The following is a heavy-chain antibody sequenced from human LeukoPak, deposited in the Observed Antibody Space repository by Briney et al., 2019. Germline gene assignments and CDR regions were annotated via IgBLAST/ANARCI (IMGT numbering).Heavy chain of an antibody. Sequence: SETLSLTCAVYGGSFSGYYWSWIRQPPGKGLEWIGEINHSGSTNYNPSLKSRVTISVDTSKNQFSLKLSSVTAADTAVYYCARDGTRGYNHWGQGTLVTVSS. CDR2: INHSGST. CDR1: GGSFSGYY. CDR3: ARDGTRGYNH. V-gene: IGHV4-34*01. D-gene: IGHD5-18*01. J-gene: IGHJ5*02.